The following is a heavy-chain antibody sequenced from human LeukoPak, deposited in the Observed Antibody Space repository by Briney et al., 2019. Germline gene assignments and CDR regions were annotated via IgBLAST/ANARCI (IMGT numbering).Heavy chain of an antibody. D-gene: IGHD2-2*01. CDR2: IYYSGST. V-gene: IGHV4-59*01. Sequence: SETLSLTCTVSGGSITSYYWSWIRQPPGKGLEWIGYIYYSGSTNYNPSLKSRVTISVDTSKNQFSLKLNSVTAADTAVYYCARSQYCSSTSCYGMGWFDPWGQGTLVTVPS. CDR1: GGSITSYY. J-gene: IGHJ5*02. CDR3: ARSQYCSSTSCYGMGWFDP.